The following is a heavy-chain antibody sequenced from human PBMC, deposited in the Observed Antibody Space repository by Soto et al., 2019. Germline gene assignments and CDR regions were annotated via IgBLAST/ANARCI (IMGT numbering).Heavy chain of an antibody. J-gene: IGHJ5*02. CDR2: IIPIFGTA. CDR1: GGTFSSYA. CDR3: ARSXPPGGTNWFDP. D-gene: IGHD2-15*01. Sequence: VKVSCKASGGTFSSYAISWVRQAPGQGLEWMGGIIPIFGTANYAQKFQGRVTITADESTSTAYMELSSLRSEDTAVYYCARSXPPGGTNWFDPWGQGTLVTVSS. V-gene: IGHV1-69*13.